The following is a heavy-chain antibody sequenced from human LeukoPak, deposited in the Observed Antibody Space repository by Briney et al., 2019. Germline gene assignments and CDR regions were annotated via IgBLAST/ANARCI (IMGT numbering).Heavy chain of an antibody. CDR3: AKASSGYYYMDV. Sequence: GGSLRLSCAASGFTFSRYWMTWVRQAPGKGLEWVAKIKEDGSEKYYVDSVKGRFTISRDNAKNTLYLQMNSLRAEDTAVYYCAKASSGYYYMDVWGKGTTVTVSS. J-gene: IGHJ6*03. CDR1: GFTFSRYW. V-gene: IGHV3-7*03. CDR2: IKEDGSEK.